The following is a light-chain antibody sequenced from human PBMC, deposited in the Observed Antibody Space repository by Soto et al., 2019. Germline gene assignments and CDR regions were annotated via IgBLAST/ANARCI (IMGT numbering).Light chain of an antibody. CDR2: DAY. V-gene: IGKV3-11*01. Sequence: VLTQSPVTLSLSPGQRATLSCRASQSFRGLLAWYQQKPGQAHRLLIYDAYNRATGIQPRFSGSGSGTDFTLTIRSLEPEDSAVYYCQQRNRWPITFGQGTRLEIK. CDR1: QSFRGL. J-gene: IGKJ5*01. CDR3: QQRNRWPIT.